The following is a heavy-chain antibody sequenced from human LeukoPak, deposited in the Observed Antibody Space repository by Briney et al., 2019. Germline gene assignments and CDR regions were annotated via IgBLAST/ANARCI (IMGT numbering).Heavy chain of an antibody. Sequence: GGSLRLSCAASGFTFSSYSMNWVRQAPGKGLEWVSSISSSSSYIYYADSVKGRFTISRDNAKNSLYLQMNSLRAEDTAVYYCAREGQYYDILTGWGYYFDYWGQGTLVTVSS. CDR2: ISSSSSYI. CDR1: GFTFSSYS. CDR3: AREGQYYDILTGWGYYFDY. D-gene: IGHD3-9*01. J-gene: IGHJ4*02. V-gene: IGHV3-21*01.